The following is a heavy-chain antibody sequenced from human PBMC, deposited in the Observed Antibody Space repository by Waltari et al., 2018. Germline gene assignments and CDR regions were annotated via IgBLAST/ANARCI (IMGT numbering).Heavy chain of an antibody. D-gene: IGHD6-19*01. V-gene: IGHV3-7*03. CDR2: IKEDGSEI. CDR1: GFAFSKIW. J-gene: IGHJ4*02. Sequence: DVRLVGSGGGLVQPGGSLRPSCPTSGFAFSKIWMSWVRQAPGKGLEWVANIKEDGSEIYYVDSVKGRFTLSRDNTKNSLFLQMNSLKPDDTAVYYCAASTAWYGTYFDYWGQGSLVTVA. CDR3: AASTAWYGTYFDY.